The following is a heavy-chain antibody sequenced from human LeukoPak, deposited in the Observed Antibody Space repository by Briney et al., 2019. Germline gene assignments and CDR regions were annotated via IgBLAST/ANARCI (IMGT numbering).Heavy chain of an antibody. CDR3: ARDSRWFGIDY. V-gene: IGHV4-59*01. D-gene: IGHD3-10*01. CDR2: IYYSGST. J-gene: IGHJ4*02. CDR1: GGSISSYY. Sequence: PSETLSLTCTVSGGSISSYYWSWIRQPPGKGLEWIGYIYYSGSTNYNPSLKSRVTISIDTSKNQFSLKLSSVTAADTAVYYCARDSRWFGIDYWVQGTLVTVSS.